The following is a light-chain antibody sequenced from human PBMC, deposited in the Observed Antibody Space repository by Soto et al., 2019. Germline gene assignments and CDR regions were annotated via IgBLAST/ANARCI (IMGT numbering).Light chain of an antibody. CDR3: QQYGSSPIT. J-gene: IGKJ5*01. CDR1: QSVSTNS. Sequence: EIVLTQSPDTLSLSPGERATLSCRASQSVSTNSLAWYQQRPGQAPRPLIYGASSRATGTPDRFSGSGSGTDFTLTISRLEPEDFAVYYCQQYGSSPITFGQGTRLEIK. CDR2: GAS. V-gene: IGKV3-20*01.